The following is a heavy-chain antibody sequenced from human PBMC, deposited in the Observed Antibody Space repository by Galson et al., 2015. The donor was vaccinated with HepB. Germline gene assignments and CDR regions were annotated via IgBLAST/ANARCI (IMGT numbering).Heavy chain of an antibody. Sequence: SVKVSCKASGYTFTDFYLHWVRQAPGQGLEWVGRINPNSGGTNYAQKFQGRVTITRDTSINTAYMDLSGLTADDTAVFYCATTTVVTGVFDFRGQGTLVTVSS. V-gene: IGHV1-2*06. CDR1: GYTFTDFY. CDR2: INPNSGGT. CDR3: ATTTVVTGVFDF. D-gene: IGHD4-17*01. J-gene: IGHJ4*02.